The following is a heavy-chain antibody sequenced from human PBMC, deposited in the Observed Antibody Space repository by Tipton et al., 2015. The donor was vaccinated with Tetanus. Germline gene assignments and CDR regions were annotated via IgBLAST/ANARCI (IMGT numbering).Heavy chain of an antibody. CDR1: GYSFTSYW. D-gene: IGHD2-2*01. CDR2: IDPSDSYT. CDR3: ARHYSSTPGDIVVVPAAQNWFDP. Sequence: MQLVQSGAEVKKPGESLRISCKGSGYSFTSYWISWVRQMPGKGLEWMGRIDPSDSYTNYSPSFQGHVTISADKSISTAYLRWSSLKASDTAMYYCARHYSSTPGDIVVVPAAQNWFDPWGQGTLVTVSS. J-gene: IGHJ5*02. V-gene: IGHV5-10-1*01.